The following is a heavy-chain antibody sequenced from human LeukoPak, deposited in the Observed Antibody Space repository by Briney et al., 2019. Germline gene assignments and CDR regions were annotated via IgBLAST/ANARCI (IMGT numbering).Heavy chain of an antibody. CDR1: GGSFSGYY. Sequence: SETLSLTCAVYGGSFSGYYWSWIRQPPGKGLEWIGEINHSGSTNYNPSLKSRVTISVDTSKNQFSLKLSSVTAADTAVYYCARGYRIEAGFSWFDPWGQGTLVTVSS. CDR3: ARGYRIEAGFSWFDP. J-gene: IGHJ5*02. CDR2: INHSGST. V-gene: IGHV4-34*01. D-gene: IGHD6-13*01.